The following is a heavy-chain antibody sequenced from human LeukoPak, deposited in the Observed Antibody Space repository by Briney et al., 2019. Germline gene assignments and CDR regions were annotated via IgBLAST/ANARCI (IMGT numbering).Heavy chain of an antibody. V-gene: IGHV3-9*01. CDR2: ISWNSGSI. Sequence: GGSLRFSCAASGFTFDDYAMHWVRQAPGKGLEWVSGISWNSGSIGYADSVKGRFTISGDNAKNSLYLQMNSLRAEDTALYYCAKVGGSSWQSYYFDYWGQGTLVTVSS. CDR1: GFTFDDYA. CDR3: AKVGGSSWQSYYFDY. J-gene: IGHJ4*02. D-gene: IGHD6-13*01.